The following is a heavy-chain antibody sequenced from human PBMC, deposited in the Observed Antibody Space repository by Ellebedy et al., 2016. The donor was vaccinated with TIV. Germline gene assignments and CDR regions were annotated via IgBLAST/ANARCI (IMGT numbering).Heavy chain of an antibody. Sequence: SETLSLXXTVSGGSISSRSYYWSWIRQPPGKGLEWIGYIYDSGSTNYSPSLKSRLTISVDRSKNQFSLKLSSVTAADTAVYYCARDPTVTTGYFYGMDVWGQGTTVTVSS. CDR2: IYDSGST. J-gene: IGHJ6*02. V-gene: IGHV4-61*01. CDR3: ARDPTVTTGYFYGMDV. D-gene: IGHD4-17*01. CDR1: GGSISSRSYY.